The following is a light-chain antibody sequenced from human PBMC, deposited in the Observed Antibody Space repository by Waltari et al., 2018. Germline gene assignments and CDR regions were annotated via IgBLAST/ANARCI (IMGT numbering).Light chain of an antibody. J-gene: IGLJ3*02. CDR2: RNN. CDR3: AAWDDSLSGWV. Sequence: QSVLTQPPSASGTPGPRVTISCSGSSSNIGSNTVNWYQQLPGTAPKLLIYRNNQRPSGVPDRFSGSKSGTSASLAISGLQSEDEADYYCAAWDDSLSGWVFGGGTKLTVL. CDR1: SSNIGSNT. V-gene: IGLV1-44*01.